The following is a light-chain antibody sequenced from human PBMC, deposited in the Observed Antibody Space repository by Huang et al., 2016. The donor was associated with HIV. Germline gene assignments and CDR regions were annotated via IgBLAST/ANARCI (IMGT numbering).Light chain of an antibody. CDR1: RSLLYSSNSKTY. CDR2: WAS. CDR3: QQYYSLPLT. Sequence: DIVMTQSPDSLAVSLGERATINCKSNRSLLYSSNSKTYLTWYKQKPGQPPNLLIYWASTRESGVPDRFSGSGSGTDFTLTITSLRAEDVAIYYCQQYYSLPLTFGGGTKVEIK. V-gene: IGKV4-1*01. J-gene: IGKJ4*01.